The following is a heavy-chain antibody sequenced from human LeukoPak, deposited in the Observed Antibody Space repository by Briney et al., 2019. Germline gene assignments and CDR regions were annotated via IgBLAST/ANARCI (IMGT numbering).Heavy chain of an antibody. Sequence: KPSETLSLTCTVSGGSVSSGSYYWSWIRQPPGKGLEWIGYIYYSGSTNYNPSLKSRVTISVDTSKNQFSLKLSSVTAADTAVYYCARDSLWFGEAYGMDVWGQGTTVTVSS. J-gene: IGHJ6*02. CDR2: IYYSGST. CDR1: GGSVSSGSYY. CDR3: ARDSLWFGEAYGMDV. V-gene: IGHV4-61*01. D-gene: IGHD3-10*01.